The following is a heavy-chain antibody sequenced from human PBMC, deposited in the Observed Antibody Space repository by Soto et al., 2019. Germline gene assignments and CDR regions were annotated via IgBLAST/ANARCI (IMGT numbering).Heavy chain of an antibody. CDR1: GFTFRSYA. Sequence: PGGSLRLSCAASGFTFRSYAMSWARQAPGKGLEWVSSLLRSGSSTYYADSVKGRFTISSDISANSLYLQMDSLRAEDTAVYYCAKDAVSGDGVWLLDSWGKGTVGTVSS. CDR3: AKDAVSGDGVWLLDS. CDR2: LLRSGSST. J-gene: IGHJ5*02. D-gene: IGHD4-17*01. V-gene: IGHV3-23*01.